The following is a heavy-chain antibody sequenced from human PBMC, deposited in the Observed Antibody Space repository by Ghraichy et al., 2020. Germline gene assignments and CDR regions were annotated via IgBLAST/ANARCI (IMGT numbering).Heavy chain of an antibody. CDR1: GFTFSNYV. Sequence: LSLTCAASGFTFSNYVMTWVRQAPGKGLQWVSGIGSRDGNTFYADSVKGRFTISRDDSKSTLCLQMNSLRAEDTAKYYCAKAEYCSGGTCSLDYWGQGTLITVSS. D-gene: IGHD2-15*01. CDR3: AKAEYCSGGTCSLDY. CDR2: IGSRDGNT. V-gene: IGHV3-23*01. J-gene: IGHJ4*02.